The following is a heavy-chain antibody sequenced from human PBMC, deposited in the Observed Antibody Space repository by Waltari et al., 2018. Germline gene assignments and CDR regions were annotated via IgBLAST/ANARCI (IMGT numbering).Heavy chain of an antibody. Sequence: QVXXVXSGAEVKKPXASVXVXXXASGYTFTAYXVXWGRXXPGQGLEWMGWINPXSXXTDYAQKFQGRVTMTSXTSTSTAYMQLSSXXFDXTAIXXCTRELAXVVMVXTAADWFDPWXXGXLVTVSS. J-gene: IGHJ5*02. D-gene: IGHD3-10*01. V-gene: IGHV1-2*02. CDR2: INPXSXXT. CDR3: TRELAXVVMVXTAADWFDP. CDR1: GYTFTAYX.